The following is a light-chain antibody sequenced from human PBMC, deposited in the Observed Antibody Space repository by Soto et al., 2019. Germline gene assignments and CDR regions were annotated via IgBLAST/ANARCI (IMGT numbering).Light chain of an antibody. J-gene: IGKJ2*01. Sequence: EIVMTQSPATLSVSPGERATLSCRASQSISSNLAWYQQKPGQAPRLPIYAASTRATGIPARFSGSGSGTEFTLTISSLQSEDFAVYYCQQYNNWPRTFGQGTKLEIK. CDR1: QSISSN. CDR3: QQYNNWPRT. CDR2: AAS. V-gene: IGKV3-15*01.